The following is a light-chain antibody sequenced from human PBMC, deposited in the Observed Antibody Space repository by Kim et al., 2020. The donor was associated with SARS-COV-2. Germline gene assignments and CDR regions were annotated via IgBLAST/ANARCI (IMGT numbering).Light chain of an antibody. CDR1: SSDVGGYNY. CDR2: GVT. V-gene: IGLV2-8*01. Sequence: QSALTQPPSASGSPRQSVTISCTGTSSDVGGYNYVSWYQLYPGKAPKLMIFGVTKRPSGVPDRFSGSKSGNTASLTVSGLQTEDEANYYCSSYAGNNTLIFGGGTQLTVL. J-gene: IGLJ2*01. CDR3: SSYAGNNTLI.